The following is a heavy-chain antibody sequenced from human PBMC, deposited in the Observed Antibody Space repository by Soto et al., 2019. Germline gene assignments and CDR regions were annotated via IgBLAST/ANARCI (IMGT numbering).Heavy chain of an antibody. CDR3: ARDYDSSGYYGIDY. J-gene: IGHJ4*02. CDR1: GFTFSSYS. D-gene: IGHD3-22*01. CDR2: ISSSSSYI. Sequence: PGGSLRLSCAASGFTFSSYSMNWVRQAPGKGLEWVSSISSSSSYIYYADSVKGRFTISRDNAKNSLYLQMNSLRADDTSVYYCARDYDSSGYYGIDYWGQEALVT. V-gene: IGHV3-21*01.